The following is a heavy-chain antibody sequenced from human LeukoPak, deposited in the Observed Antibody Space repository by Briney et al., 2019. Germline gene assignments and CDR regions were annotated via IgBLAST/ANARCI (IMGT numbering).Heavy chain of an antibody. V-gene: IGHV4-59*01. Sequence: SETLSLTCTVSGGSISSYYWSWIRQPPGKGLEWIGYIYYSGSTNYNPSRKSRVTISVDTSKNQLSLKLSSVSAADTAVYYCARGGWSGSYFDNSGQGTLVTVSS. J-gene: IGHJ4*02. CDR1: GGSISSYY. D-gene: IGHD1-26*01. CDR2: IYYSGST. CDR3: ARGGWSGSYFDN.